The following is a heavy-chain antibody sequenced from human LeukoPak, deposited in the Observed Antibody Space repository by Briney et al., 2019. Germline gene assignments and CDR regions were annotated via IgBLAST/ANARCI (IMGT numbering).Heavy chain of an antibody. CDR1: GFTFSSYG. V-gene: IGHV3-30*18. J-gene: IGHJ4*02. CDR2: ISYDGSNK. D-gene: IGHD3-22*01. CDR3: AKVKSGSSGYYALDY. Sequence: GGSLRLSCAASGFTFSSYGMHWVRQAPGKGLEWVAVISYDGSNKYYADSVKGRFTISRDNSKNTLYLQMNSLRAEDTAVYYCAKVKSGSSGYYALDYWGQGTLVTVSS.